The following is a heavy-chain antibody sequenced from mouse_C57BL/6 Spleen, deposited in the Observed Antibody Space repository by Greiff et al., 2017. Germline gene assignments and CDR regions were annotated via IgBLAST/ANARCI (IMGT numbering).Heavy chain of an antibody. Sequence: QVQLQQSGPGLVQPSQSLSITCTVSGFSLTSYGVHWVRQSPGKGLEWLGVIWSGGSTDYNAAFISRLSIRKDNSKSQVFFKMNSLQADDTAIYYCARNPLCSNYRYYAMDYWGQGTSGTVSS. V-gene: IGHV2-2*01. CDR1: GFSLTSYG. D-gene: IGHD2-5*01. CDR3: ARNPLCSNYRYYAMDY. CDR2: IWSGGST. J-gene: IGHJ4*01.